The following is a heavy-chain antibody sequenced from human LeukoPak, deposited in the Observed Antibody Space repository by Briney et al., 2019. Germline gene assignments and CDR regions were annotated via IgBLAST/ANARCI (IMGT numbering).Heavy chain of an antibody. V-gene: IGHV4-59*01. J-gene: IGHJ4*02. Sequence: SETLSLTCTVSGGSISTYYWSWIRQPPGKGLEWIGYVYHTGSTNYNPSLKSRVTISVDTSKNQFSLKLNSVTAADTAVYYCARSFSTSWYGDFDYWGQGTLVTVSS. CDR1: GGSISTYY. D-gene: IGHD6-13*01. CDR2: VYHTGST. CDR3: ARSFSTSWYGDFDY.